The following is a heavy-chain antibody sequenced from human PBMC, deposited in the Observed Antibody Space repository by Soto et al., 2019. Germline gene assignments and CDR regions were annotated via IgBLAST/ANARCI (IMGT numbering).Heavy chain of an antibody. V-gene: IGHV3-30*18. CDR1: GFTFSSYG. D-gene: IGHD3-22*01. CDR3: AKSPYDSSGYPRPHTFDY. CDR2: ISYDGSNK. Sequence: PGGSLRLSCAASGFTFSSYGMHWVRQAPGKGLEWVAVISYDGSNKYYADSVKGRFTISRDNSKNTLYLQMNSLRAEDTAVYYCAKSPYDSSGYPRPHTFDYWGQGTLVTVSS. J-gene: IGHJ4*02.